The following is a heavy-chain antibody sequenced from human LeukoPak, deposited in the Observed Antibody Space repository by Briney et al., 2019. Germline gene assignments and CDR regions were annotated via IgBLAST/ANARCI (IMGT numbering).Heavy chain of an antibody. J-gene: IGHJ1*01. Sequence: PGGSLRLSCAASGFTFSSYAMHWVRQAPGKGLEWVAVISYDGSNKYYADSVKGRFTISRDNSKNTLYLQMNSLRAEDTAVYYCARDGRSEDYFSGYFQHWGQGTLVTVSS. CDR2: ISYDGSNK. V-gene: IGHV3-30-3*01. CDR3: ARDGRSEDYFSGYFQH. CDR1: GFTFSSYA. D-gene: IGHD2/OR15-2a*01.